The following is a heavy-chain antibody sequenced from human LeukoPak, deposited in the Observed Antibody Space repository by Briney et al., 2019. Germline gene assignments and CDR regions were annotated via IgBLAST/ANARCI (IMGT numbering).Heavy chain of an antibody. CDR2: IRYHGSDT. CDR1: GFTFSGYG. J-gene: IGHJ4*02. CDR3: ARDRWYYFDY. Sequence: GGSLRLSCAASGFTFSGYGMHWVRQAPGKGLEWVAFIRYHGSDTYYADSVKGRFTISRDNSKNTLYLQMNSLRAEDTAVYYCARDRWYYFDYWGQGTLVTVSS. V-gene: IGHV3-30*02. D-gene: IGHD4-23*01.